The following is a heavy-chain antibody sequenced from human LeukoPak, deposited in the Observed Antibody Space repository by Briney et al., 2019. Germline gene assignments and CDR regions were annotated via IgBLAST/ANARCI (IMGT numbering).Heavy chain of an antibody. CDR3: ARVPAATYYFDY. Sequence: PSETLSLTCTVSGYSISSGYYWGWIRQPPGKGLEWIGSIYHSGSTYYNPSLKSRVTISVDTSKNQFSLKLSSVTAADMAVYYCARVPAATYYFDYWGQGTLVTVSS. CDR2: IYHSGST. D-gene: IGHD2-2*01. CDR1: GYSISSGYY. V-gene: IGHV4-38-2*02. J-gene: IGHJ4*02.